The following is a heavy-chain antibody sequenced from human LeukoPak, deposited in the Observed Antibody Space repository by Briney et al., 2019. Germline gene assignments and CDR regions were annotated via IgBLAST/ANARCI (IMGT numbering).Heavy chain of an antibody. J-gene: IGHJ4*02. CDR3: ARVGGIAVAGTFILDY. CDR2: ISYGGST. D-gene: IGHD6-19*01. V-gene: IGHV4-39*01. Sequence: SETLSLTCSVSGDSFSSNDYFWAWIRQPPGKGLEWIGSISYGGSTYYNPSLKSRDTISVDTSRKQFSLKLSSVTAAADTAVYYCARVGGIAVAGTFILDYWGQGTLVTVSS. CDR1: GDSFSSNDYF.